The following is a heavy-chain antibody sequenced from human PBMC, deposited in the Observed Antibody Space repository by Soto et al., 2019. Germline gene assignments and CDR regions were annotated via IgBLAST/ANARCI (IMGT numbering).Heavy chain of an antibody. Sequence: QVQLVQSGAEVKKPGASVNVSCKASGYTFTVYYMHWVRQAPGQGLEWMGWINPKSGGTMYPQKFQGRVTMTWDTSISTAYMALTRLRSADTAVYSCARDLAKGGGIAGFDYWGQGTLVTVSS. CDR2: INPKSGGT. CDR1: GYTFTVYY. D-gene: IGHD1-26*01. V-gene: IGHV1-2*02. CDR3: ARDLAKGGGIAGFDY. J-gene: IGHJ4*02.